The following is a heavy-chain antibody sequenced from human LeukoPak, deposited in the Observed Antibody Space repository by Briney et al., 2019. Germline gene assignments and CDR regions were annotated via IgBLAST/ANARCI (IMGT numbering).Heavy chain of an antibody. CDR3: ARAEAAPGVEDWYFDL. D-gene: IGHD6-13*01. CDR2: ISSDGSGT. V-gene: IGHV3-74*01. J-gene: IGHJ2*01. CDR1: GVTSSNYW. Sequence: GGSLRLSRAASGVTSSNYWTHWVRQAPGKGRVWVSRISSDGSGTNYADSVKSRFTISRDNAKSTLYLQMNSLRAEDTSVYYCARAEAAPGVEDWYFDLWGRGTLVTVSS.